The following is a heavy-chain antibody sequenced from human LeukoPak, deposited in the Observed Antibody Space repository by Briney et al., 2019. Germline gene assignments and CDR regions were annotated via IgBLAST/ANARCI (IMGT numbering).Heavy chain of an antibody. CDR2: IIPILGTA. CDR3: ASRITEYCSSTRCYIGAFDI. J-gene: IGHJ3*02. Sequence: SVKVSCKASGGTFSSDTISWVRQAPGQGGEWMGRIIPILGTANYAQNFQGGVTIKSDRSTSRAYMERSSLRSQARAWYYFASRITEYCSSTRCYIGAFDIWGEGTMVTVSS. D-gene: IGHD2-2*02. V-gene: IGHV1-69*08. CDR1: GGTFSSDT.